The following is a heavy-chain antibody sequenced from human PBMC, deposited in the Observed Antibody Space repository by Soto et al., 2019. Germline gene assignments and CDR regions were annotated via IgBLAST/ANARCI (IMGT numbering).Heavy chain of an antibody. J-gene: IGHJ6*02. D-gene: IGHD3-16*01. V-gene: IGHV1-69*01. CDR2: IIPIFGTA. CDR1: GGTFSSYA. Sequence: QVQLVQSGAEVKKPGSSVKVSCKASGGTFSSYAISWVRQAPGQGLEWMGGIIPIFGTANYAQKFQGRVTITADESTSTAYVELGSLSSEDKAVDYCARGGSYYYCYGMDVWGQGTMVTVSS. CDR3: ARGGSYYYCYGMDV.